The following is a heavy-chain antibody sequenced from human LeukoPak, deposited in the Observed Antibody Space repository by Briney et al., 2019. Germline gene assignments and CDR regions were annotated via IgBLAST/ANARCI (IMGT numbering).Heavy chain of an antibody. J-gene: IGHJ4*01. CDR2: ISSSGETT. CDR3: AKDPRAMGRYFFDD. CDR1: QFTFQTDA. Sequence: GGSLRLSCVASQFTFQTDAMSWVRQRPGKGPEWVSMISSSGETTDYAESVKGRFIISRDNTKNTLYLQLESPRVDDTAIYYCAKDPRAMGRYFFDDWGQGSLVIVSS. D-gene: IGHD1-14*01. V-gene: IGHV3-23*01.